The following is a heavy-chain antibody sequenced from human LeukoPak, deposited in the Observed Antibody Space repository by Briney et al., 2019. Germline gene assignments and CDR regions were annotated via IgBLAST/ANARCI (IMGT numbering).Heavy chain of an antibody. CDR2: ISGSGGST. CDR3: AKVRTYYDFWSAPGSGMDV. J-gene: IGHJ6*03. CDR1: GFTFSSYA. Sequence: PGGSLRLSCAASGFTFSSYAMSWVRQAPGKGLEWVSAISGSGGSTYYADSVKGRFTISRDNSKNTLYLQMNSLRAEDTAVYYCAKVRTYYDFWSAPGSGMDVWGKGTTVTVSS. D-gene: IGHD3-3*01. V-gene: IGHV3-23*01.